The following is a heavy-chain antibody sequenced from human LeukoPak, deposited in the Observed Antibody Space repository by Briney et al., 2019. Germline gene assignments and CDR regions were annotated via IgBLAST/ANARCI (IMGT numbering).Heavy chain of an antibody. CDR1: AGSISGTSYY. Sequence: ASETLSLTCTVSAGSISGTSYYWGWIRQPPGKGLEWIVSVYYSGNTYYSPSLKSRVTISVDTSKNQFSLKLSSVTAADTAVYYCARHSSMTTVTFDYWGQGTLVFVSS. D-gene: IGHD4-17*01. CDR2: VYYSGNT. CDR3: ARHSSMTTVTFDY. V-gene: IGHV4-39*01. J-gene: IGHJ4*02.